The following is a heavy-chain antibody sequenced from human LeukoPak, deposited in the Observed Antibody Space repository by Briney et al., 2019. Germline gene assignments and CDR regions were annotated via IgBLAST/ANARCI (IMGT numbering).Heavy chain of an antibody. CDR3: ARGEGYYYGSGSYYRTPRKFDY. D-gene: IGHD3-10*01. CDR1: GGSISSYY. V-gene: IGHV4-4*07. J-gene: IGHJ4*02. CDR2: TYTSGST. Sequence: SETLSLTCTVSGGSISSYYWSWIRHPAGKGLEWIGRTYTSGSTNYNPSLKSRVTMSVDTSKNQFSLKPSSVTAADTAVYYCARGEGYYYGSGSYYRTPRKFDYWGQGTLVTVSS.